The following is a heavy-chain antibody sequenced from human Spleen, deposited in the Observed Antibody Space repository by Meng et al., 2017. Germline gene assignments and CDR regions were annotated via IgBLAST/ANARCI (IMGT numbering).Heavy chain of an antibody. CDR2: ISSSSSHI. CDR1: GFTFSSYE. Sequence: GESLKISCAASGFTFSSYEMNWVRQAPGKGLEWVSYISSSSSHIYYADSVKGRFTISRDNAKNSLYLQMNSLRAEDTAVYYCARECSGGSCLDYWGQGTLVTVSS. J-gene: IGHJ4*02. V-gene: IGHV3-48*03. D-gene: IGHD2-15*01. CDR3: ARECSGGSCLDY.